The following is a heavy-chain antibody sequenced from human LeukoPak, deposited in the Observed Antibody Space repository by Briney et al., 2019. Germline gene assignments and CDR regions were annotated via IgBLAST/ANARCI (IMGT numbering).Heavy chain of an antibody. D-gene: IGHD5-18*01. V-gene: IGHV4-59*01. Sequence: SKTLSLTCTVSGVSISSYYWSWIRQPPGKGLEWIGYIYYSGSTNYNPSLKSRVTISVDTSKNQFSLKLSSVTAADTAVYYCARDSQTLYSYGPRWYFDLWGRGTLVTVSS. CDR3: ARDSQTLYSYGPRWYFDL. CDR1: GVSISSYY. CDR2: IYYSGST. J-gene: IGHJ2*01.